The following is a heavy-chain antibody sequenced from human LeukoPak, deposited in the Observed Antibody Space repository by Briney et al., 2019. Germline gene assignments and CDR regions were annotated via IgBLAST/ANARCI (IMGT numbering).Heavy chain of an antibody. CDR1: GGSFSGYY. CDR3: ARGHDSSGYYYSGGAFDI. V-gene: IGHV4-34*01. D-gene: IGHD3-22*01. CDR2: INHSGST. Sequence: PSETLSLTCAVYGGSFSGYYWSWIRQPPGKGLEWIGEINHSGSTNYNPSLKSRVTISVDTSKNQFSLKLSSVTAADTAVYYCARGHDSSGYYYSGGAFDIWGQGTMVTVSS. J-gene: IGHJ3*02.